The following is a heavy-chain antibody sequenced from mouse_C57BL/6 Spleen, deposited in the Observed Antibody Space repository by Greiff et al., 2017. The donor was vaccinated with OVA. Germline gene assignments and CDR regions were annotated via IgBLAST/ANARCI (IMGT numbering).Heavy chain of an antibody. D-gene: IGHD3-3*01. CDR2: IDPSDSYT. CDR1: GYTFTSYW. V-gene: IGHV1-50*01. J-gene: IGHJ3*01. Sequence: VQLQQPGAELVKPGASVKLSCKASGYTFTSYWMQWVKQRPGQGLEWIGEIDPSDSYTNYNQKFKGKATLTVDTSSSTAYMQLSSLTSEDSAVYYCARSRAVAYWGQGTLVTVSA. CDR3: ARSRAVAY.